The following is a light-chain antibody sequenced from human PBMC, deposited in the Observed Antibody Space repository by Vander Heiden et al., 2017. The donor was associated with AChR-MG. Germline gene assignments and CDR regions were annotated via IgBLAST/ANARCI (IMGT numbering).Light chain of an antibody. CDR3: QREFS. V-gene: IGKV3-11*01. J-gene: IGKJ2*03. CDR1: QSLSTY. CDR2: DAS. Sequence: DIVLTQSPATLSLSPWERATLSCRASQSLSTYLAWYQHNPGQAPRLLIYDASTRAPGIKDRFSGSGSGTDFTRTISSLEPEDLEVYYGQREFSFGQGTKLEIK.